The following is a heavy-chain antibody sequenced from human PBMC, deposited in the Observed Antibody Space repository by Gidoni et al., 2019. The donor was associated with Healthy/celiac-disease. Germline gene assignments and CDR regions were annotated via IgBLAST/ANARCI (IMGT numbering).Heavy chain of an antibody. D-gene: IGHD4-17*01. J-gene: IGHJ4*02. CDR1: GYTCTSYA. CDR2: INAGNGNT. V-gene: IGHV1-3*01. Sequence: QVQLVQSGAEVKKPGASVKVSCKASGYTCTSYAMHWVRQAPGQRLEWMGWINAGNGNTKYSQKFQGRVTITRDTSASTAYMELSSLRSEDTAVYYCARDQHDYGDYGGVYWGQGTLVTVSS. CDR3: ARDQHDYGDYGGVY.